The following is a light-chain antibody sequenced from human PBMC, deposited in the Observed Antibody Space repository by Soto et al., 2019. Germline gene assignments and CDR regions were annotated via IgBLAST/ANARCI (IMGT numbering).Light chain of an antibody. CDR3: QQYNNWTIT. J-gene: IGKJ5*01. V-gene: IGKV3-15*01. Sequence: DIVMTQSPATLSLSPGERATLSCRASQTISGKLAWYQQKPGQTPRLLIAGASARAAGIPARFSGSGSGTDFTLTITGLKYEDFEVYHCQQYNNWTITFGPGTRLEIK. CDR1: QTISGK. CDR2: GAS.